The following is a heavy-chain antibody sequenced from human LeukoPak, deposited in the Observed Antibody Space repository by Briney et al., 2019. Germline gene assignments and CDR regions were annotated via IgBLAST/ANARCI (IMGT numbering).Heavy chain of an antibody. CDR1: GFTLSSYA. CDR3: AKYLHSYGDYVVDY. CDR2: ISGSGGST. V-gene: IGHV3-23*01. D-gene: IGHD4-17*01. Sequence: GGSLRLSCAASGFTLSSYAMSWVRQAPGKGLEWVSAISGSGGSTYYADSVKGRFTISRDNSKNTLYLQMNSLRAEDTAVYYCAKYLHSYGDYVVDYWGQGTLVTVSS. J-gene: IGHJ4*02.